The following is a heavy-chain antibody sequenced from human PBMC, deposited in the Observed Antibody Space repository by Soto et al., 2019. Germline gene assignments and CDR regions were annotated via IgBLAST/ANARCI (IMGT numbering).Heavy chain of an antibody. CDR3: AGRIAAAGTTLDY. D-gene: IGHD6-13*01. CDR2: INHSGST. CDR1: GGSFSGYY. Sequence: SETLSLTCAVYGGSFSGYYLSWIRQPPGKGLEWIGEINHSGSTNYNPSLKSRVTISVDTSKNQFSLKLSSVTAADAAVYYCAGRIAAAGTTLDYWGQGTLVTVSS. V-gene: IGHV4-34*01. J-gene: IGHJ4*02.